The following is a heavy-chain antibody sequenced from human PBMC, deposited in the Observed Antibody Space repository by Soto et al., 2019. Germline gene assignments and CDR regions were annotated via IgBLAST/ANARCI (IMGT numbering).Heavy chain of an antibody. CDR1: GFTFDDYT. CDR3: ATLSPGYSSGWYRNY. V-gene: IGHV3-43*01. D-gene: IGHD6-19*01. Sequence: EVQLVESGGVVVQPGGSLRLSCAASGFTFDDYTMHWVRQAPGKGLEWVYLISWDGGSTYYADSVKGRFTISRDNSKISLYLQMNSLRTADTALYYCATLSPGYSSGWYRNYWGQGTLVTVSS. J-gene: IGHJ4*02. CDR2: ISWDGGST.